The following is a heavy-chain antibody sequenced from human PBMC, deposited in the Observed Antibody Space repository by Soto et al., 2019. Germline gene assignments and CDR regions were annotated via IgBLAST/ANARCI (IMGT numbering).Heavy chain of an antibody. CDR3: ARVGELLWFGELFGAFDI. CDR1: GFTFISYA. V-gene: IGHV3-30-3*01. CDR2: ISYDGSNK. J-gene: IGHJ3*02. Sequence: GGSLRLSCAASGFTFISYAMQWVRQAPGKGLEWVAVISYDGSNKYYADSVKGRFTSSRDNSKNTLYLQMNSLRAEDTAVYYCARVGELLWFGELFGAFDIWGQGTMVTVSS. D-gene: IGHD3-10*01.